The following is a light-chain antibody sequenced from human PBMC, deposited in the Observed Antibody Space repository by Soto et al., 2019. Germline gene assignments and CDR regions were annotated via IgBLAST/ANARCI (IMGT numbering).Light chain of an antibody. CDR3: QQFGSSTPHT. CDR2: GAS. J-gene: IGKJ2*01. V-gene: IGKV3-20*01. CDR1: QVIGSRY. Sequence: EIVMTQSPGTLSLSPGERATISCRASQVIGSRYLAWYHQKSGQAPRLLIYGASSRATAIPDRFSGSRSGTDFTLTISRLEPEDFGVYYCQQFGSSTPHTFGQGTKRAIK.